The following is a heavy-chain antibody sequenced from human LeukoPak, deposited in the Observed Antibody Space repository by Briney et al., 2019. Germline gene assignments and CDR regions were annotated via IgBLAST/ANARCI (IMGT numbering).Heavy chain of an antibody. D-gene: IGHD2-2*01. CDR1: GGTFSSYA. J-gene: IGHJ5*02. V-gene: IGHV1-69*05. Sequence: SVKVSCKASGGTFSSYAISWVRQAPGQGLEWMGGIIPIFGTANYAQKFQGRVTFTTDESTSTAYMELSSLRSEDTAVYYCARGPGGGYCSSTSCYEGQNWFDPWGQGTLVTVSS. CDR2: IIPIFGTA. CDR3: ARGPGGGYCSSTSCYEGQNWFDP.